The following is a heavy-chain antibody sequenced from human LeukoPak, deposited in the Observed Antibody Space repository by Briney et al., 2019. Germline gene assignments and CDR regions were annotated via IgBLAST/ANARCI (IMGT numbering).Heavy chain of an antibody. CDR2: ISGSGGST. CDR1: GFTFSSYA. CDR3: AKDQTEVVVAATGNDY. Sequence: GGSLRLSCAASGFTFSSYAMSWVRQAPGKGLEWVSAISGSGGSTYYADSVKGRLTISRDNSKNTLYLQMNSLRAEDTAVYYCAKDQTEVVVAATGNDYWGQGTLVTVSS. D-gene: IGHD2-15*01. J-gene: IGHJ4*02. V-gene: IGHV3-23*01.